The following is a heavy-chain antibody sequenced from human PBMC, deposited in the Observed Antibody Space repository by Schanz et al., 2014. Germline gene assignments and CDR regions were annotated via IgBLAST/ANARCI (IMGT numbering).Heavy chain of an antibody. D-gene: IGHD3-3*01. CDR2: IYSGIGA. CDR1: GLTASSDH. Sequence: EVQLVESGGGFVQPGGSRELSCVVPGLTASSDHMSWARRARGKGLEWVSVIYSGIGAYYADSVKGRFTISRDNAKNSLYLQMNSLRAEDTAVYYCARDRRFFDRDDLYYFDSWGQGTLVTVSS. CDR3: ARDRRFFDRDDLYYFDS. J-gene: IGHJ4*02. V-gene: IGHV3-53*01.